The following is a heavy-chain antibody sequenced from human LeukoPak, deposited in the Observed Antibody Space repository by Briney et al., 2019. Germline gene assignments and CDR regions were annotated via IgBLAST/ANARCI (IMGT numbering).Heavy chain of an antibody. D-gene: IGHD3-16*01. Sequence: GGSLRLSCSASGFTFSGFAMHWVRQAPGKGLEYVSGINNNGGTTYYADSVKARFTISRHNSKNSLFLQMTSLRAEDTAVYFCVKTMITFGGVIRTDAFDMWGQGTLVTVSS. CDR1: GFTFSGFA. J-gene: IGHJ3*02. CDR3: VKTMITFGGVIRTDAFDM. CDR2: INNNGGTT. V-gene: IGHV3-64D*06.